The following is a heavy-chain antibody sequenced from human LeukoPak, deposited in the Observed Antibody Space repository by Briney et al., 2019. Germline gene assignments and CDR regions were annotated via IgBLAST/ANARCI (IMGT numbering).Heavy chain of an antibody. CDR1: GGSISSSSYY. D-gene: IGHD3-22*01. CDR2: IYYSGST. Sequence: SETLSLTCTVSGGSISSSSYYWGWIRQPPGKGLEWIVSIYYSGSTYYNPSLKSRVTISVDTSKNQFSLKLSSVTAADTAVYYCASQSTYYDSSGYYYSLFDYWGQGTLVTVSS. V-gene: IGHV4-39*01. J-gene: IGHJ4*02. CDR3: ASQSTYYDSSGYYYSLFDY.